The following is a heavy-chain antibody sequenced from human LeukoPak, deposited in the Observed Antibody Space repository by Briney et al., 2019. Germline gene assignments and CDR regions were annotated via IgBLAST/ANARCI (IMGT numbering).Heavy chain of an antibody. CDR3: AKSEGWRLWFGFDP. CDR2: ISWNSGSI. CDR1: GFTFSDYY. V-gene: IGHV3-9*01. D-gene: IGHD3-10*01. J-gene: IGHJ5*02. Sequence: GGSLRLSCAASGFTFSDYYMSWIRQAPGKGLEWASGISWNSGSIGYADSVKGRFTISRDNAKNSLYLQMNSLRAEDTALYYCAKSEGWRLWFGFDPWGQGTLVTVSS.